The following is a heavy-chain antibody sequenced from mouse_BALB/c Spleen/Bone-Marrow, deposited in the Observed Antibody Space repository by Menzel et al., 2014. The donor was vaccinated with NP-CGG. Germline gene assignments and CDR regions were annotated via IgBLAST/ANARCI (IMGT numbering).Heavy chain of an antibody. Sequence: EVKLQESGAEFVKPGASVKLSCTASGFNIKDTYMHWVKQRPEQGLEWIGRIDPANGNTKYDPKFQGKATITADTSSNTAYLQLSSLTSEDTAVYYCASYVYGYYFDYWGQGTTLTVSS. CDR1: GFNIKDTY. CDR3: ASYVYGYYFDY. V-gene: IGHV14-3*02. CDR2: IDPANGNT. J-gene: IGHJ2*01. D-gene: IGHD2-2*01.